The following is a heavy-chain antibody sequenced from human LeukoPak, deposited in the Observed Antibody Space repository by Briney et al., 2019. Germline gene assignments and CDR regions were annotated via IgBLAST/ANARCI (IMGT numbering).Heavy chain of an antibody. J-gene: IGHJ6*04. CDR2: IKTDGSST. CDR1: GFTFSRYW. D-gene: IGHD3-10*02. CDR3: AELGITMIGGV. V-gene: IGHV3-74*01. Sequence: GGSLRLSYAASGFTFSRYWMHWVRQAPGKGLVWVSRIKTDGSSTDYADAVKGRFTISRDNAKNTLYLQMNSLRAEDTAVYYCAELGITMIGGVWGKGTTVTISS.